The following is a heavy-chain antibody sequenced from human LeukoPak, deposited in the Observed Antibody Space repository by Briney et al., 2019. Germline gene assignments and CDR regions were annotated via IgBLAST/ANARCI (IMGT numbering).Heavy chain of an antibody. Sequence: ASVKVSCKASGGTFSSYAISWARQAPGQGLEWMGGIIPIFGTANYAQKFQGRVTITADESTSTAYMELSSLRSEDTAVYYCARVGITMVRGVSPGYYFDYWGQGTLVTVSS. CDR1: GGTFSSYA. CDR2: IIPIFGTA. V-gene: IGHV1-69*13. CDR3: ARVGITMVRGVSPGYYFDY. J-gene: IGHJ4*02. D-gene: IGHD3-10*01.